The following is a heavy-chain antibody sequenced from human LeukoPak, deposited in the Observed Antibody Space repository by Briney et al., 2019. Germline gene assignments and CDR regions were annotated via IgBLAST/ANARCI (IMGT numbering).Heavy chain of an antibody. CDR3: ARDAGNSGYGCDL. CDR1: GFIFSQYS. V-gene: IGHV3-48*01. J-gene: IGHJ5*02. D-gene: IGHD5-12*01. CDR2: IRSSSET. Sequence: PGGSLRLSCAASGFIFSQYSMNWVRQAPGKGLEWVSHIRSSSETFYADSVKGRLTISRDNARNSLYLQMNNLRGEDTAIYYCARDAGNSGYGCDLWGQGTLVTVSS.